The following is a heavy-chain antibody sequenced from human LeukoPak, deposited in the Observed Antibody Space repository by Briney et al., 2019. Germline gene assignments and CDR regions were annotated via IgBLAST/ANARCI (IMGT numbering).Heavy chain of an antibody. D-gene: IGHD3-9*01. V-gene: IGHV3-33*01. Sequence: GTSLRLSCAASGFTFSSFGMHWVRQAPGKGLEWVTLIWYDGSSEYYVDSVKGRFTISRDNSKNTLYSQINSLRAEDTAVYYCARDSYDILTGYYSGPDYWGQGTQVTVSS. J-gene: IGHJ4*02. CDR3: ARDSYDILTGYYSGPDY. CDR2: IWYDGSSE. CDR1: GFTFSSFG.